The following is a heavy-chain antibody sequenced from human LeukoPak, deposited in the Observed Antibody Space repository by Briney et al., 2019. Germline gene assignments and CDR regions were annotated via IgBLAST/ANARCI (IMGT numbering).Heavy chain of an antibody. CDR2: INPTGGST. CDR1: GYTFTSHH. CDR3: ARGPPLYSSGWELDY. D-gene: IGHD6-19*01. V-gene: IGHV1-46*01. J-gene: IGHJ4*02. Sequence: ASVKASCKASGYTFTSHHMYWVRQAPGQGLEWMGLINPTGGSTNYAQRFQGRVTMTRDTSTSTVFVELNSLRSDDTAVYYCARGPPLYSSGWELDYWGQGALVTVSS.